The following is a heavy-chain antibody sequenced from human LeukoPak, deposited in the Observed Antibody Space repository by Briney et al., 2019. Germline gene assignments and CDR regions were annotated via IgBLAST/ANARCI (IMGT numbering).Heavy chain of an antibody. CDR2: IYYSGST. D-gene: IGHD2-15*01. Sequence: KPSETLSLTCTVSGGSISSYYWSWIRQPPGKGLEWIGYIYYSGSTNYNPSLKSRVTISVDTSKNQFSLKLSSVTAADTAVYYCARSPCSGGSCYWSWLDYWGQGTLVTVSS. V-gene: IGHV4-59*01. CDR1: GGSISSYY. J-gene: IGHJ4*02. CDR3: ARSPCSGGSCYWSWLDY.